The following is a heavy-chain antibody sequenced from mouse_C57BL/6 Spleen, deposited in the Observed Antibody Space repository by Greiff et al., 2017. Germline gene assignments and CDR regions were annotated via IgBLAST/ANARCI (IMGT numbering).Heavy chain of an antibody. Sequence: QVQLQQPGAELVRPGTSVKLSCKASGYTFTSYSMHWVKQRPGQGLEWIGVIDPSDSYTNYNQKFKGKATLTVDTSSSTAYMQLSSLTSEDSAVYYCTTADYGGSSGYAMNSWGKGTSATVSS. D-gene: IGHD1-1*01. CDR2: IDPSDSYT. CDR1: GYTFTSYS. CDR3: TTADYGGSSGYAMNS. V-gene: IGHV1-59*01. J-gene: IGHJ4*01.